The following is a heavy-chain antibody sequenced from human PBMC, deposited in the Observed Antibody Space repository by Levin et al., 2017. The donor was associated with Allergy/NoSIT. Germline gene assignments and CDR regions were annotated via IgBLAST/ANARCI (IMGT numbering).Heavy chain of an antibody. V-gene: IGHV4-31*03. CDR2: IYYSGTT. J-gene: IGHJ4*02. CDR1: GGSVSSGGFY. D-gene: IGHD5-18*01. CDR3: AKSQRYTYGVFDY. Sequence: SETLSLTCTVSGGSVSSGGFYWSWIRRHPGKGLEWIGYIYYSGTTYYNPSLKSRITISVDTSKNQFSLHLSSVTAADTAVYYCAKSQRYTYGVFDYWAQGTLVTVSS.